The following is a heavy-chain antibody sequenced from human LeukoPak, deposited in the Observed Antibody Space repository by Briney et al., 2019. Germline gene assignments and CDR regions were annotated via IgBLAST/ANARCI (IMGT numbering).Heavy chain of an antibody. V-gene: IGHV3-30-3*01. CDR2: ISYDGSNK. CDR1: GFTFSSYA. CDR3: ARDKIVVVPAFYYYGMDV. D-gene: IGHD2-2*01. Sequence: PGGSLRLSCAASGFTFSSYAMHWVRQAPGKGLEWVAVISYDGSNKYYADSVKGRFTISRDNSKNTLYLQMNSLRAEDTAVYYCARDKIVVVPAFYYYGMDVWGQGTTVTVSS. J-gene: IGHJ6*02.